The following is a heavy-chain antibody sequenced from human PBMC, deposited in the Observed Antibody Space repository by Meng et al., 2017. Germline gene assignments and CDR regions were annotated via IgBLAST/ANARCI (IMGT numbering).Heavy chain of an antibody. V-gene: IGHV7-4-1*02. Sequence: QLPLVYSESELKTPGAPGKVSCKASGYTFTSYAMNWVRQAPGQGLEWMGWINTNTGNPTYAQGFTGRFVFSLDTSVSTAYLQISSLKAEDTAVYYCAREGRVDFDYWGQGTLVTVSS. CDR3: AREGRVDFDY. J-gene: IGHJ4*02. D-gene: IGHD1-26*01. CDR1: GYTFTSYA. CDR2: INTNTGNP.